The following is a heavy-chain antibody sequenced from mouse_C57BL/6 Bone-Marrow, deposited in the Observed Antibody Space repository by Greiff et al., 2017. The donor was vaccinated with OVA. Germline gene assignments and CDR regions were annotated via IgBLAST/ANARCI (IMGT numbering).Heavy chain of an antibody. D-gene: IGHD1-1*01. J-gene: IGHJ2*01. Sequence: QVQLQQPGAELVKPGASVKMSCKASGYTFTSYWITWVKQRPGQGLEWIGDIYPGSGSTNYNEKFKSKATLTVDTSSSTAYMQLSSLTSEDSAVNFCARRGTGDSSPYFDDWGQGTTLTVSA. V-gene: IGHV1-55*01. CDR3: ARRGTGDSSPYFDD. CDR2: IYPGSGST. CDR1: GYTFTSYW.